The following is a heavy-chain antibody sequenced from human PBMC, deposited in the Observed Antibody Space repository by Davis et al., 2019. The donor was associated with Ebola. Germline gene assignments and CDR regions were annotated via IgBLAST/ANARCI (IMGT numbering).Heavy chain of an antibody. J-gene: IGHJ4*02. CDR2: IDWDDDK. V-gene: IGHV2-70*11. CDR1: GFSLSTSGVG. CDR3: AVVVAGTDFDY. Sequence: SGPTLVKPTQTLTLTCTFSGFSLSTSGVGVGWIRQPPGKALEWLARIDWDDDKHYSTSLKTRLTISKDTSKNQVALTMTNMDPVDTATYYCAVVVAGTDFDYWGQGTLVTVSS. D-gene: IGHD6-19*01.